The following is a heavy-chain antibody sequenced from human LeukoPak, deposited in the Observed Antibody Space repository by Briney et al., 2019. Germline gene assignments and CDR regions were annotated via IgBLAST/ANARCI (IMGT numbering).Heavy chain of an antibody. CDR2: IYDSGSS. Sequence: SETLSLTCTVSGGSISSYYWSWIRLPPGKGLEWIGQIYDSGSSYYNPSLESRVTISVDTSKNQYSLKLTYVPAADTAVYYCVRVLYRGSSSRGWIDLWGQGILVTVSS. V-gene: IGHV4-59*01. D-gene: IGHD6-19*01. CDR1: GGSISSYY. J-gene: IGHJ4*02. CDR3: VRVLYRGSSSRGWIDL.